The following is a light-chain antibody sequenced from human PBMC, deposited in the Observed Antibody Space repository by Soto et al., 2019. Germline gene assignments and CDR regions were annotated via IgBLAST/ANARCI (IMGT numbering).Light chain of an antibody. CDR3: AAWDDSLNAYV. V-gene: IGLV1-44*01. CDR2: SNN. J-gene: IGLJ1*01. CDR1: SSNVGSNT. Sequence: QSVLTQPPSASGTPGQRVTISCSGSSSNVGSNTVNWYQQLPGTAPKLLIYSNNQRPSGAPDRFSGSKSGTSASLAISGLQSGDEADYYCAAWDDSLNAYVFATGTKSPS.